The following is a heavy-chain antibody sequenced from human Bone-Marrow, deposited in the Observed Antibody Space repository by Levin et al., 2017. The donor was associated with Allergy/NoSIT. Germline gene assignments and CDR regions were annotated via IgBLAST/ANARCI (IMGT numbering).Heavy chain of an antibody. CDR1: GGSVSSRDSS. Sequence: ASETLSLTCTVSGGSVSSRDSSWHWIRQPPGQGLEWIGYIYHGGSKFYKPSLISRATISLDRSKNQFSLRLASVTAADTAVYYCARGYYYAGSGYYYSPTAMDVWGLGTTVTVSS. J-gene: IGHJ6*02. CDR3: ARGYYYAGSGYYYSPTAMDV. D-gene: IGHD3-22*01. V-gene: IGHV4-30-2*01. CDR2: IYHGGSK.